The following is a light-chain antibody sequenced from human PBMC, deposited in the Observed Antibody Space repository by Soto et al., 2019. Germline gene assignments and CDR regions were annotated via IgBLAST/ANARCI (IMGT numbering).Light chain of an antibody. V-gene: IGLV2-23*03. CDR2: EGS. J-gene: IGLJ1*01. CDR3: CSYAGSSTFYV. CDR1: SSDVGSYNL. Sequence: QSALTQPAPVSGSPGQSITISCTGTSSDVGSYNLVSWYQQHPGKAPKLMIYEGSKRPSGVSNRFSGSKSGNTASLTISGLQAEDGADYYCCSYAGSSTFYVFGTGTKLTVL.